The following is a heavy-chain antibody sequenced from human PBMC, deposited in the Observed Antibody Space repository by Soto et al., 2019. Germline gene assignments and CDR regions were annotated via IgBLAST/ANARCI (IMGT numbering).Heavy chain of an antibody. CDR1: GYSFTSYW. V-gene: IGHV5-51*01. CDR2: IYPGDSDT. Sequence: GESLKICCKGSGYSFTSYWIGWVRQMPGKGLEWMGIIYPGDSDTRYSPSFQGQGTISADRAISTAYLQSGTLKATDTAMDYLARLMVRSSWPRTGVAFDNWGHGTM. CDR3: ARLMVRSSWPRTGVAFDN. D-gene: IGHD6-13*01. J-gene: IGHJ3*02.